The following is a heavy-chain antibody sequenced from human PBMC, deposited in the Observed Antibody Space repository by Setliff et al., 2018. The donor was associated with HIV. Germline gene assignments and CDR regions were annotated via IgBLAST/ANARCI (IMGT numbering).Heavy chain of an antibody. J-gene: IGHJ4*02. CDR2: IKQDGSEK. Sequence: GGSLRLSCAASGFTFSTYWMSWVRQAPGKGLEWVANIKQDGSEKNYMDSVKGRFTISRDNAKNSLYLQMNSLTAEDTAVYYCARDVSWRVRTYIDYWGQEALVTVSS. D-gene: IGHD3-3*01. CDR3: ARDVSWRVRTYIDY. V-gene: IGHV3-7*01. CDR1: GFTFSTYW.